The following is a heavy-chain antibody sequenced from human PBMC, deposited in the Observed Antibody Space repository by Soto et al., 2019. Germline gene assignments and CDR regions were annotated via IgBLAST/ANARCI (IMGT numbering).Heavy chain of an antibody. Sequence: PGGSLRLSCAASGFSFSNAWMNWVRQAPGKGLEWVGRIKSKNDEGTTDYAAPVKGRFTISRDDSKNTLFLQMDSLKMEDTAVYYCTTVTDVFLWFGGLDYWGQGT. CDR3: TTVTDVFLWFGGLDY. D-gene: IGHD3-10*01. V-gene: IGHV3-15*07. CDR1: GFSFSNAW. CDR2: IKSKNDEGTT. J-gene: IGHJ4*02.